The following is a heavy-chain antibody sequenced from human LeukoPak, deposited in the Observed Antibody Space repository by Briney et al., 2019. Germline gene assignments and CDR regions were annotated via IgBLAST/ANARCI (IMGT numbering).Heavy chain of an antibody. V-gene: IGHV1-69*13. Sequence: ASVNVSCKASGGTFSSYAISWVRQAPGQGLEWMGGIIPIFGTANYAQKFQGRVTITADESTSTAYMELSSLRSEDTAVYYCARLLDYYGMDVWGQGTTVTVSS. CDR2: IIPIFGTA. CDR1: GGTFSSYA. D-gene: IGHD3-10*01. J-gene: IGHJ6*02. CDR3: ARLLDYYGMDV.